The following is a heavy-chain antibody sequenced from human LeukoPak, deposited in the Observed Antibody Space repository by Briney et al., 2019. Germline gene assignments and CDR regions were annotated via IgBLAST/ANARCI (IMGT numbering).Heavy chain of an antibody. CDR3: AREEMGGIDY. V-gene: IGHV4-38-2*02. D-gene: IGHD5-24*01. CDR2: IYHSGSA. J-gene: IGHJ4*02. Sequence: SETLSLTCAVSGYSISSGYYWGWIRQPPGKGLEWIGSIYHSGSAYYNPSLKSRVTISLDTSRNQFSLKLSSVTAADTAVYYCAREEMGGIDYWGQGTLVTVSS. CDR1: GYSISSGYY.